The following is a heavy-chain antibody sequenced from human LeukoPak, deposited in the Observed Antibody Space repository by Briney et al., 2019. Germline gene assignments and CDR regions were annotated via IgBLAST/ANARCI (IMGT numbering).Heavy chain of an antibody. D-gene: IGHD4-17*01. CDR2: ISYDGSNK. CDR3: ARDPKLRYGDYSFDY. V-gene: IGHV3-30-3*01. Sequence: GGSLRLSCAASGFTFSSYAMHWVRQAPGKGLEWVAVISYDGSNKYYADSVKGRFTISRDNSKNTLYLQMNSLRAEDTAVCYCARDPKLRYGDYSFDYWGQGTLVTVSS. CDR1: GFTFSSYA. J-gene: IGHJ4*02.